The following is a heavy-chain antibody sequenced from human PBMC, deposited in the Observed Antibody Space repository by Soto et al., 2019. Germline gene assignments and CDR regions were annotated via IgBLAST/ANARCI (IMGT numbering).Heavy chain of an antibody. J-gene: IGHJ4*02. V-gene: IGHV3-23*01. CDR1: GFTFSGYA. D-gene: IGHD1-1*01. CDR2: VVVSGGGT. Sequence: EVQLLESGGGLVQPGGSLRLSCAGSGFTFSGYAMSWVRQAPGKGLEWVAGVVVSGGGTYYADSVKGRFTISRDNSRNTLYLQMSSLRAEDTAVYYWGKVREGSNFGPIDYWGQGILVTVSS. CDR3: GKVREGSNFGPIDY.